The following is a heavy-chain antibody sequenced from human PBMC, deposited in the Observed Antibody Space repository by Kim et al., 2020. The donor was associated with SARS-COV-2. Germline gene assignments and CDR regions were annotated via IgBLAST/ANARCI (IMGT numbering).Heavy chain of an antibody. D-gene: IGHD3-22*01. V-gene: IGHV3-11*06. J-gene: IGHJ4*02. Sequence: SVKGRFTISRDKARNSLFLQMNSLRAEDTAVYYCATQSRYYYDSSGYFDYWGQGTLVTVSS. CDR3: ATQSRYYYDSSGYFDY.